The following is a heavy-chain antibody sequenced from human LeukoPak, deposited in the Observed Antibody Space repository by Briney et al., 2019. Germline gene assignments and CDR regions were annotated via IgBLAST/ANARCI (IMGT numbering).Heavy chain of an antibody. J-gene: IGHJ4*02. CDR3: ARDRSSRALDY. V-gene: IGHV3-33*01. CDR1: GFTFSSYG. CDR2: IWSEGSNK. Sequence: GRSLRLSCAASGFTFSSYGIHWVRQAPGKGLEWVAVIWSEGSNKYYTDFVKGRFTISRDNSKNTLYLQMNSLRVEDTAVYYCARDRSSRALDYWGQGTLVTVSS. D-gene: IGHD6-19*01.